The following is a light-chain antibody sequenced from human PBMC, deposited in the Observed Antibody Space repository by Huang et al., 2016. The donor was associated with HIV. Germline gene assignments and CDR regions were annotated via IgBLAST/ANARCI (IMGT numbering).Light chain of an antibody. J-gene: IGKJ2*01. CDR3: QQYNNWPPMYT. CDR2: VAS. CDR1: QSVSRN. Sequence: EIVLTQSPATWSMSPGQRATLSCRASQSVSRNLAWFQQKPGQAPRLLIYVASTRATGIPARFSGSGSGTEFTLTISSRQSEDFAVYYCQQYNNWPPMYTFGQGTKLEV. V-gene: IGKV3-15*01.